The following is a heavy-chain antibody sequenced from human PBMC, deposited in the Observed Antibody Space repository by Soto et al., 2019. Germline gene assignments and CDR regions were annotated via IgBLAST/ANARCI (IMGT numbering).Heavy chain of an antibody. CDR2: ISAYNGNT. D-gene: IGHD5-18*01. V-gene: IGHV1-18*01. Sequence: ASVKVSCKASGYTFTSYGISWVRQAPGQGLEWMGWISAYNGNTNYAQKLQGRVTMTTDTSTSTAYMELRNLRSDDTAVYYCARDRGYSYGTGRFDPWGQGTLVTVSS. CDR3: ARDRGYSYGTGRFDP. J-gene: IGHJ5*02. CDR1: GYTFTSYG.